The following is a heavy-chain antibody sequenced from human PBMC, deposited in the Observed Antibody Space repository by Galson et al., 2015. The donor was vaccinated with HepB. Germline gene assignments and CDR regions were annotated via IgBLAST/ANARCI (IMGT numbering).Heavy chain of an antibody. Sequence: PALVKPTQTLTPTCTFSGFSLSSTGVGVGWIRQPPGKALEWLAVIYWDDDDRYSPSLKSRLKITKDTSKNQVVLTMTNMDPVDTATYYCAHVMITFGGVIGPDAFDIWGQGTMVTVSS. J-gene: IGHJ3*02. CDR2: IYWDDDD. D-gene: IGHD3-16*02. V-gene: IGHV2-5*02. CDR3: AHVMITFGGVIGPDAFDI. CDR1: GFSLSSTGVG.